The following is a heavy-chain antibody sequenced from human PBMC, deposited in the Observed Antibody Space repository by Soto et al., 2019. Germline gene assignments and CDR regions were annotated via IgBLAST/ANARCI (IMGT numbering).Heavy chain of an antibody. Sequence: GGSLRLSCAASGFTFSGSAMHWVRQASGKGLEWVGRIRSKANSYATAYAASVKGRFTISRDDSKNTAYLQMNSLKTEDTAVYYRTSRDYDFWSGSQDLWGQGTMVTVSS. CDR3: TSRDYDFWSGSQDL. CDR2: IRSKANSYAT. CDR1: GFTFSGSA. J-gene: IGHJ3*01. D-gene: IGHD3-3*01. V-gene: IGHV3-73*01.